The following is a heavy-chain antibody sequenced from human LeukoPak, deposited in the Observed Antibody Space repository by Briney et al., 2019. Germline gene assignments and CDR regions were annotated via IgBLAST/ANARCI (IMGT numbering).Heavy chain of an antibody. CDR2: ISSSSSTI. D-gene: IGHD3-3*01. CDR1: GFTFSSYS. CDR3: ARGGGLRFLEWLFHFDY. J-gene: IGHJ4*02. V-gene: IGHV3-48*01. Sequence: GGSLRLSCAASGFTFSSYSMNWVRQAPGKGLEWVSYISSSSSTIYYADSVMGRFTISRDNAKNPLYLQMNSLRAEDTAVYYCARGGGLRFLEWLFHFDYWGQGTLVTVSS.